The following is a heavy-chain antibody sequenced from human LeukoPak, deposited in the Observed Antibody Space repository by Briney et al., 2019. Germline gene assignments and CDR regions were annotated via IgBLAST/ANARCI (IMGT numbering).Heavy chain of an antibody. Sequence: GASVKVSCKASGYTFTSYDINWVRQATGQGLEWMRWMNPNSGNTGYAQKFQGRVTMTRNTSISTAYMELSSLRSEDTAVYYCARGGPRQYQRRDYFDYWGQGTLVTVSS. CDR2: MNPNSGNT. V-gene: IGHV1-8*01. J-gene: IGHJ4*02. D-gene: IGHD2-2*01. CDR1: GYTFTSYD. CDR3: ARGGPRQYQRRDYFDY.